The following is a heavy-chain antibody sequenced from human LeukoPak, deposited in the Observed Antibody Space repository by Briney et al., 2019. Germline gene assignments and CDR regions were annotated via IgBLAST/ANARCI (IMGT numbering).Heavy chain of an antibody. D-gene: IGHD3-3*01. Sequence: SQTLSLTCNVSGDSISSGGHYWSWIRQHPGEGLEWIGYIYYSGTTDYNPSLKSRVTISVDRSKNHFSLGLTSVTAADTAVYFCARLDLNYEGGLDPWGQGILVTVSS. CDR3: ARLDLNYEGGLDP. V-gene: IGHV4-31*03. CDR1: GDSISSGGHY. J-gene: IGHJ5*02. CDR2: IYYSGTT.